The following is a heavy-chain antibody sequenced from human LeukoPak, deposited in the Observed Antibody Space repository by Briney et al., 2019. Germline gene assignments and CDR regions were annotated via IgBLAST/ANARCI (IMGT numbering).Heavy chain of an antibody. V-gene: IGHV3-53*01. Sequence: GGSLRLSCTVSGFTVSSNSMSWVRQAPGKGLEWVSFIYSDNTHYSDSVKGRFTISRDNSKNTLYLQMNSLRAEDTAVYYCARSPWYGDHFDYWGQGTLVTVSS. D-gene: IGHD4-17*01. CDR1: GFTVSSNS. CDR3: ARSPWYGDHFDY. J-gene: IGHJ4*02. CDR2: IYSDNT.